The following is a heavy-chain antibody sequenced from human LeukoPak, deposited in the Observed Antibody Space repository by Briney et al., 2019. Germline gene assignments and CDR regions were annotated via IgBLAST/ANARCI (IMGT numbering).Heavy chain of an antibody. CDR3: ARVIRAAPGKGFFDY. CDR2: ISGSGGST. V-gene: IGHV3-23*01. D-gene: IGHD6-13*01. J-gene: IGHJ4*02. Sequence: VQPGGSLRLSCATSGFIFSTYALSWVRQAPGKGLEWASSISGSGGSTYHADSVKGRFTISRDSSKNTLYLQMNSLRAEDTAIYYCARVIRAAPGKGFFDYWGQGTLVTLSS. CDR1: GFIFSTYA.